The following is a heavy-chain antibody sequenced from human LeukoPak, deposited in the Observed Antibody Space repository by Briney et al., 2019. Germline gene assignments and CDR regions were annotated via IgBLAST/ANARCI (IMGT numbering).Heavy chain of an antibody. Sequence: SQTLSLTCAISGDSVSSNSAAWNWIRQSPSRGLEWLGRTYYRSKWYNDYAASVKSRITINPDTSKNQFSLQLNSVTPEDTAVYYCASYYDILTGYFPWAFDIWGQGTMVTVSS. D-gene: IGHD3-9*01. CDR1: GDSVSSNSAA. J-gene: IGHJ3*02. V-gene: IGHV6-1*01. CDR3: ASYYDILTGYFPWAFDI. CDR2: TYYRSKWYN.